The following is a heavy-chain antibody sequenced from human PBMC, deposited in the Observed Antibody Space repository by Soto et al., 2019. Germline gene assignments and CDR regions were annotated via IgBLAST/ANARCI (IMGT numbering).Heavy chain of an antibody. CDR3: ARGPDYSSPFDP. D-gene: IGHD3-16*01. Sequence: SETLSLTCTVSGGSISSGDYYWSWIRQPPGKGLEWIGYIYYSGSTYYNPSLKSRVTISVDTSKNQFSLKLSSVTAADTAVYYCARGPDYSSPFDPWGQGTLVTVSS. CDR2: IYYSGST. V-gene: IGHV4-30-4*01. J-gene: IGHJ5*02. CDR1: GGSISSGDYY.